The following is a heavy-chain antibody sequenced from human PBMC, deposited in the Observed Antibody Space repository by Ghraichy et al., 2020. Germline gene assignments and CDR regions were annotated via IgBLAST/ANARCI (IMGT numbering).Heavy chain of an antibody. J-gene: IGHJ4*02. V-gene: IGHV1-46*01. CDR1: GYTFTSYY. D-gene: IGHD3-22*01. CDR2: INPSGGST. CDR3: ARVFYDSSGYYHGIDY. Sequence: ASVKVSCKASGYTFTSYYMHWVRQAPGQGLEWMGIINPSGGSTSYAQKFQGRVTMTRDTSTSTAYMELSSLRSEDTAVYYCARVFYDSSGYYHGIDYWGQGTLVTVSS.